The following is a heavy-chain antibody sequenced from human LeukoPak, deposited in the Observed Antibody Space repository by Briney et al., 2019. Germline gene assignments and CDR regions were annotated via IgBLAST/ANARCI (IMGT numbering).Heavy chain of an antibody. D-gene: IGHD3-22*01. CDR3: ARPHYDSSGYPEYFQH. CDR1: GYTFTSYA. J-gene: IGHJ1*01. CDR2: INTNTGNP. V-gene: IGHV7-4-1*02. Sequence: ASVKFSCKASGYTFTSYAMNWVRQAPGQGLEWMGWINTNTGNPTYAQGFTGRFVFSLDTSVSTAYLQISSLKAEDTAVYYCARPHYDSSGYPEYFQHWGQGTLVTVSS.